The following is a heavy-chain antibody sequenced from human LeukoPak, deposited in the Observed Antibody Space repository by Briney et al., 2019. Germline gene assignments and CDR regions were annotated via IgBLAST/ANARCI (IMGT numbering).Heavy chain of an antibody. Sequence: SETLSLTCTVSGGSISSYYWSWIRQPPGKGLEWIGYIYYSGSTNYNPSLKSRVTISVDTSKNQFSLKLSSVTAADTAVYYCARGYYGSGSYFIIADHNWFDPWGQGTLVTVPS. D-gene: IGHD3-10*01. CDR3: ARGYYGSGSYFIIADHNWFDP. CDR1: GGSISSYY. J-gene: IGHJ5*02. CDR2: IYYSGST. V-gene: IGHV4-59*01.